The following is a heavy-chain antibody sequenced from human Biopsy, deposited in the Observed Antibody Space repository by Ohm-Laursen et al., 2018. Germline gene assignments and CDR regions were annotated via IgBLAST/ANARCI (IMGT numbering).Heavy chain of an antibody. CDR3: ARDGEAKYCKHGVCPSDF. CDR2: ISASGNHI. V-gene: IGHV3-21*01. J-gene: IGHJ4*02. CDR1: GFTFSSYW. Sequence: SLRLSCAAPGFTFSSYWMDWVRQAPGKGLEWVPSISASGNHIYYTDSVKGRFTVSRDNGKNSVYLQMNSLRVEDTAVYYCARDGEAKYCKHGVCPSDFWGQGTLVTVSS. D-gene: IGHD2-8*01.